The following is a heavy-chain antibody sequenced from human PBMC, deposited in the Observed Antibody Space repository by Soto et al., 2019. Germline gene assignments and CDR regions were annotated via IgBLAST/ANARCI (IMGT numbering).Heavy chain of an antibody. J-gene: IGHJ4*02. CDR3: ARHSEDTVTPDF. D-gene: IGHD4-17*01. CDR2: IYPGDSET. CDR1: GYSFTIYW. Sequence: PGESLKISCKGSGYSFTIYWIGWVRQMPGKGLEWMGIIYPGDSETRYRPSFQGQVTISADKSISTAYLQWSSLEASDSAMYYCARHSEDTVTPDFWGQGTLVTVSS. V-gene: IGHV5-51*01.